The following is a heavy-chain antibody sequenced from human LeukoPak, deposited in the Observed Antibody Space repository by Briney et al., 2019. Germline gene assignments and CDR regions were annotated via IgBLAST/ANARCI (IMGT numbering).Heavy chain of an antibody. CDR1: GGSISSSSYY. Sequence: SETLSLTXTVSGGSISSSSYYWGWIRQPPGKGLEWIGSIYYSGSAYYNPSLKSRVTISVDTSKNQFSLKLSSVTAADTAVYYCASLLWFGELSPVNWFDPWGQGTLVTVSS. CDR3: ASLLWFGELSPVNWFDP. D-gene: IGHD3-10*01. CDR2: IYYSGSA. J-gene: IGHJ5*02. V-gene: IGHV4-39*01.